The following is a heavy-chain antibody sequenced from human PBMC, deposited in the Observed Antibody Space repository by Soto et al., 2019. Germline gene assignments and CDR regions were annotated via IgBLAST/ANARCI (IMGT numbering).Heavy chain of an antibody. V-gene: IGHV4-28*01. CDR1: GYSISSSNW. D-gene: IGHD3-22*01. CDR3: ARSAVAITSVGYFDY. J-gene: IGHJ4*02. Sequence: QVQLQESGPGLVKPSDTLSLTCAVSGYSISSSNWWGWIRQPPGKGLEWIGYIYYSRSTYYNPSLKSRVTMSVDTSKNQFSLKLSSVTAVDTAVYYCARSAVAITSVGYFDYWGQGTLVTVSS. CDR2: IYYSRST.